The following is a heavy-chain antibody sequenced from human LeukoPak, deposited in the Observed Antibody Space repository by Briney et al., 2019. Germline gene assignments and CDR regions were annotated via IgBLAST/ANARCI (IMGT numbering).Heavy chain of an antibody. Sequence: GGSLRLSCAASGFTFSNYNMNWVRQPPGKGLQWVSYISISSNIIYYADSVKGRFTISRDNAKNSLFLQMNSLRDEDTAVYYCARDFAREFTIDYWGQGTLVTVSS. CDR3: ARDFAREFTIDY. CDR2: ISISSNII. CDR1: GFTFSNYN. D-gene: IGHD3-10*01. V-gene: IGHV3-48*02. J-gene: IGHJ4*02.